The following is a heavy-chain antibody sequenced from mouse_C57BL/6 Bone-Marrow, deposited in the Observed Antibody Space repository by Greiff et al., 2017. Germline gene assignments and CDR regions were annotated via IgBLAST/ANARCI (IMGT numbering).Heavy chain of an antibody. V-gene: IGHV1-26*01. J-gene: IGHJ1*03. CDR3: ANYYGSYWYFDV. CDR1: GYTFTDYY. CDR2: INPNNGGT. Sequence: EVQLQQSGPELVKPGASVKISCKASGYTFTDYYMNWVKQSHGKSLEWIGDINPNNGGTSYNQKFKGKATLTVDKSSSTAYMELRSLTSEDSAVYYCANYYGSYWYFDVWGTGTTGTGSS. D-gene: IGHD1-1*01.